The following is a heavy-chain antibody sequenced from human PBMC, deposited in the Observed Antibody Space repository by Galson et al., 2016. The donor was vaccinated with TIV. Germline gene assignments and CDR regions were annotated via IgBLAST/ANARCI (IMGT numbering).Heavy chain of an antibody. D-gene: IGHD1-26*01. CDR1: GVSVSSVTYY. V-gene: IGHV4-61*01. CDR3: ARGGGSGSHDF. CDR2: IYSSGGA. J-gene: IGHJ4*02. Sequence: SETLSLTCTVSGVSVSSVTYYWSWVRLPPGKGLEWIGYIYSSGGAHYNPSLLSRASVSVDTSKNQFSLKLSSVTAADTALYYCARGGGSGSHDFWGPGTPVTVSS.